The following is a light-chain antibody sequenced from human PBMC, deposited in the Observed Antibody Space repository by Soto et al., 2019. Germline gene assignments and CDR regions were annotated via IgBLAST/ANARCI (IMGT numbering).Light chain of an antibody. CDR1: QSVSIY. CDR3: QQRYSWPPIT. Sequence: EIVLTQSPATLSLSPGETATLSCRASQSVSIYLAWYQQKPGQAPRLLISDASNRATGVPARFSGSGSGTDFPLTISSLEPEDFAVYYCQQRYSWPPITFGQGTRLDIK. V-gene: IGKV3-11*01. J-gene: IGKJ5*01. CDR2: DAS.